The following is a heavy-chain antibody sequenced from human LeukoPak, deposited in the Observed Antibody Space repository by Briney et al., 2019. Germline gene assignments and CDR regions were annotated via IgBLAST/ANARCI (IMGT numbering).Heavy chain of an antibody. D-gene: IGHD3-10*01. CDR3: AREENYGSAENWYFDL. CDR2: INWNGGST. J-gene: IGHJ2*01. Sequence: GGSLRLSCAASGFTFDDYGMSWVRQAPGKGLEWVSGINWNGGSTGYADSVKGRFTISRDNAKNSLYLQMNSLRAEDTALYYCAREENYGSAENWYFDLWGRGTLVTVSS. V-gene: IGHV3-20*04. CDR1: GFTFDDYG.